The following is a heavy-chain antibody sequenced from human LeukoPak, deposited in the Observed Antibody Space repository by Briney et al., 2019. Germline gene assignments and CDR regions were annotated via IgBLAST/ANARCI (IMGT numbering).Heavy chain of an antibody. Sequence: ASVKVSCKASGYTFSNYYIHWVRQAPGQGLEWMGIINPSGGSTTYAQKFQGRVTMTRDTSISTAYMELSRLRSDDTAVYYCARSWRFCSGDSCYPIDYWGQGTLVTVSS. J-gene: IGHJ4*02. V-gene: IGHV1-46*01. D-gene: IGHD2-15*01. CDR2: INPSGGST. CDR3: ARSWRFCSGDSCYPIDY. CDR1: GYTFSNYY.